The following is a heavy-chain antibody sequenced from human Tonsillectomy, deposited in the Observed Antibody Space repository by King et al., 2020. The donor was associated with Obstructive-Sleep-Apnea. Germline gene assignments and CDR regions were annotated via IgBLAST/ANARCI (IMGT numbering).Heavy chain of an antibody. CDR1: GFTFSSYA. CDR2: ISYDGSDK. CDR3: ARDRGTSSLAYYDYYYGMDV. D-gene: IGHD2-2*01. Sequence: QLVQSGGGVVQPGRSLRLSCAASGFTFSSYAMHWVRQAPGKGLEWVAVISYDGSDKYYADSVKGRFTISRDNSKNTLYLQMNSLRAEDTAVYYCARDRGTSSLAYYDYYYGMDVWGQGTTVTVSS. V-gene: IGHV3-30*04. J-gene: IGHJ6*02.